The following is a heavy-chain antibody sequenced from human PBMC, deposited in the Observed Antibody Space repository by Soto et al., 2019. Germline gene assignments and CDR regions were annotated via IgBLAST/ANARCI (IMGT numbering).Heavy chain of an antibody. J-gene: IGHJ4*02. V-gene: IGHV3-74*01. Sequence: EVQLVESGGGLVQPGGSLRLSCAASGFTFSSYWMHWVRQAPGKGLVWVSRINSDGSSTSYADSVKGRFTISRDNAKNTRYLQMNSLRAEDTAVYDCARPRPYCGGDCPDSWGQGTLVTVSS. D-gene: IGHD2-21*02. CDR3: ARPRPYCGGDCPDS. CDR2: INSDGSST. CDR1: GFTFSSYW.